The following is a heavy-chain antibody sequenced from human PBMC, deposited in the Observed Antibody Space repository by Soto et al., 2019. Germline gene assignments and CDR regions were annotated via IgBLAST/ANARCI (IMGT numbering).Heavy chain of an antibody. CDR3: AKRRGAGGHFDY. CDR2: VSSGGGT. J-gene: IGHJ4*02. D-gene: IGHD2-15*01. V-gene: IGHV3-23*01. CDR1: GFTFSTYA. Sequence: EVELLESGGGLVQPEGSLRLSCAASGFTFSTYAMGWVRQALGKGLEWVSVVSSGGGTHYADSVKGRFTVSRDNSKNTLSLQMNSLRADDTAVYYCAKRRGAGGHFDYWGQGALVTVSS.